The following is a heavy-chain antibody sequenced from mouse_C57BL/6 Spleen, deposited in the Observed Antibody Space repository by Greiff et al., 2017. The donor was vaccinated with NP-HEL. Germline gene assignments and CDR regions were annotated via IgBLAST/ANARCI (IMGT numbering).Heavy chain of an antibody. CDR1: GYTFTSYW. D-gene: IGHD1-1*01. CDR2: INPSSGYT. J-gene: IGHJ2*01. CDR3: ARSNPNSGSSFDY. V-gene: IGHV1-7*01. Sequence: QVHVKQSGAELAKPGASVKLSCKASGYTFTSYWMHWVKQRPGQGLEWIGYINPSSGYTKYNQKFKDKATLTADKSSSTAYMQLSSLTYEDSAVYYCARSNPNSGSSFDYWGQGTTLTVSS.